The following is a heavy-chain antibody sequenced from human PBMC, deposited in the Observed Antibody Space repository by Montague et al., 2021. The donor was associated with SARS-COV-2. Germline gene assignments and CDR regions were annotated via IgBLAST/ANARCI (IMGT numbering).Heavy chain of an antibody. V-gene: IGHV4-4*07. CDR2: IHLNGKT. Sequence: SETLSLTCSSLGRGITAQYGRANGRTPGKMVECIGRIHLNGKTNFSPFFNSRLTMSADTSKNQFSLKLTSVTAADTAIYFCARDRFDFGAGRQGTMDFWGQGTLVTVSS. CDR1: GRGITAQY. CDR3: ARDRFDFGAGRQGTMDF. D-gene: IGHD3-10*01. J-gene: IGHJ4*02.